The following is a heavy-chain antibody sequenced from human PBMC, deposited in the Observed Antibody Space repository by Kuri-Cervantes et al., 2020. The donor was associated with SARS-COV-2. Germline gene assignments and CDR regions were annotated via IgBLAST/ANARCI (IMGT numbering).Heavy chain of an antibody. CDR2: ISSSSTTI. V-gene: IGHV3-48*01. CDR1: GFTVSSNY. J-gene: IGHJ4*02. Sequence: GGSLRLSCAASGFTVSSNYMSWVRQAPGKGLEWISHISSSSTTIYYADSVEGRFTVSRDNARNSVYLQMDSLRAADTAVYYCARVGGNDFWSDYLDYWGQGILVTVSS. CDR3: ARVGGNDFWSDYLDY. D-gene: IGHD3-3*01.